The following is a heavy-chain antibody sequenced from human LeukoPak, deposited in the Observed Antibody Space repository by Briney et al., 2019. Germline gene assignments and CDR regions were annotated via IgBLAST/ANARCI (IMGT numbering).Heavy chain of an antibody. V-gene: IGHV3-20*04. CDR2: INWNGGST. D-gene: IGHD1-26*01. J-gene: IGHJ3*02. CDR3: IPKWELWGHDAFDI. CDR1: GFTFDDYG. Sequence: PGGSLRLSCAASGFTFDDYGMSWVRQAPGKGLEWVSGINWNGGSTGYADSVKGRFTISRDNAKNSLYLQMNSLRAEDTALYYCIPKWELWGHDAFDIWGQGTMVTVSS.